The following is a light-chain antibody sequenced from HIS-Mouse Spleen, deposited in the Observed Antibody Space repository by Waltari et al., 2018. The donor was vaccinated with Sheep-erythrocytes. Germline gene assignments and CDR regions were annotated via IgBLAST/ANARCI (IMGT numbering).Light chain of an antibody. V-gene: IGLV2-23*01. CDR2: EGS. CDR1: SSDVGSYNL. Sequence: QSALTQPASVSGSPGQSITISCTGTSSDVGSYNLVSWYQQHPGKAPKLMIYEGSKLPSGVSNRFSGSTSGNTASLTISGLHAEDEADYYCCSYAGSSTPWVFGGGTKLTVL. J-gene: IGLJ3*02. CDR3: CSYAGSSTPWV.